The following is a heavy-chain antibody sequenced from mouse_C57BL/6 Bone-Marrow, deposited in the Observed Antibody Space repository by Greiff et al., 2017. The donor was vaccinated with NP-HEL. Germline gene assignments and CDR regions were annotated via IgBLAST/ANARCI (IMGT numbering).Heavy chain of an antibody. CDR3: ARSDSSGYLYYYAMDY. V-gene: IGHV1-55*01. J-gene: IGHJ4*01. CDR1: GYTFTSYW. CDR2: IYPGSGST. D-gene: IGHD3-2*02. Sequence: QVQLQQPGAELVKPGASVKMSCKASGYTFTSYWITWVKQRPGQGLEWIGDIYPGSGSTNYNEKFKSKATLTVDTSSSTAYMQLSSLTSEDSAVYYCARSDSSGYLYYYAMDYWGQGTSVTVSS.